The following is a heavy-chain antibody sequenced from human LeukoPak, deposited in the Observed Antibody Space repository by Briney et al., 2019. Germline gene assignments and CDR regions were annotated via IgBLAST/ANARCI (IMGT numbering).Heavy chain of an antibody. CDR1: GGTFSSYA. V-gene: IGHV1-18*01. D-gene: IGHD4-17*01. Sequence: ASVKVSCKASGGTFSSYAISWVRQAPGQGLEWMGWISAYNGNTNYAQKLQGRVTMTTDTSTSTAYMELRSLRSDDTAVYYCARVLRGDYLRALYYYYYYMDVWGKGTTVTVSS. J-gene: IGHJ6*03. CDR3: ARVLRGDYLRALYYYYYYMDV. CDR2: ISAYNGNT.